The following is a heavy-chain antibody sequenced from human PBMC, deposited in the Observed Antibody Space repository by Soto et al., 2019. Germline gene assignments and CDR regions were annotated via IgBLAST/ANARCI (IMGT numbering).Heavy chain of an antibody. V-gene: IGHV3-30-3*01. D-gene: IGHD2-21*01. CDR3: ARDKDQHELWGGTLAS. CDR1: TFVFSVYS. J-gene: IGHJ4*02. Sequence: QVQLEESGGGVVQPERSLRLSCTTSTFVFSVYSLHWIRQDPGKGLEWVALISHDGTNKYYAASVRGRFTISRDNFKDTLDLQMSSLRPEDTAVYFCARDKDQHELWGGTLASWGQGTLVTVSA. CDR2: ISHDGTNK.